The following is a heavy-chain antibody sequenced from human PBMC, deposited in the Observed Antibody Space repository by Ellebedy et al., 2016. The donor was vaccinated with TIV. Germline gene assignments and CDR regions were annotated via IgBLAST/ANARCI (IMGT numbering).Heavy chain of an antibody. J-gene: IGHJ3*02. D-gene: IGHD1-26*01. V-gene: IGHV3-7*01. CDR3: ATDGSYGDHLSPTHAFVM. Sequence: GESLKISCAASGFTLSTHWMSWVRRAPGKGLEWVANISQHGGDIHYVDSVKGRFTISRDNARNTLYLQMDSLRAGDTAVYYCATDGSYGDHLSPTHAFVMWGQGTMVTVS. CDR1: GFTLSTHW. CDR2: ISQHGGDI.